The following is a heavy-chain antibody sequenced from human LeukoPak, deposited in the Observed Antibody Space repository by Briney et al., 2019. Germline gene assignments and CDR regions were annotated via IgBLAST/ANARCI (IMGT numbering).Heavy chain of an antibody. CDR1: GFTFDDYA. CDR2: ISWNSGSI. Sequence: PGGSLRLSCAASGFTFDDYAMHWVRQAPGKGLEWVSGISWNSGSIGYADSVKGRFTISRDNAKNSLYLQMNSLRAEDTAVYYCAITREQLVPVDYWGQGTLVTVSS. CDR3: AITREQLVPVDY. J-gene: IGHJ4*02. D-gene: IGHD6-6*01. V-gene: IGHV3-9*01.